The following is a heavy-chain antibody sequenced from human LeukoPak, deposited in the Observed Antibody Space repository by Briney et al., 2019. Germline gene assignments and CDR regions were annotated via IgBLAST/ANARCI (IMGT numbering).Heavy chain of an antibody. CDR3: ARESGIAAAGTGSYYYYYYMDV. Sequence: ASVKVSCKASGYTFTRYGINWVRQAPGQGLEWMGWMNPNSGNTGYAQKFQGRVTMTRNTSISTAYMELSSLRSEDTAVYYCARESGIAAAGTGSYYYYYYMDVWGKGTTVTISS. CDR2: MNPNSGNT. D-gene: IGHD6-13*01. CDR1: GYTFTRYG. V-gene: IGHV1-8*01. J-gene: IGHJ6*03.